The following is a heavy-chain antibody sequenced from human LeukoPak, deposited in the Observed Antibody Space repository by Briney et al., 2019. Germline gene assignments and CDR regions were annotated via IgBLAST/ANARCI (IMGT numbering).Heavy chain of an antibody. V-gene: IGHV4-61*01. Sequence: SETLSLTCTGSGFSVSGVNWDWRWIGQPPGKGRGWSEYCSTSGITKYQPSVKRPRNISLNTSNNAFCRKVSAVTAADTAVYYCVSCSSTSCPYANFDSWGQGTLVTVSS. CDR2: CSTSGIT. CDR3: VSCSSTSCPYANFDS. CDR1: GFSVSGVNWD. J-gene: IGHJ4*02. D-gene: IGHD2-2*01.